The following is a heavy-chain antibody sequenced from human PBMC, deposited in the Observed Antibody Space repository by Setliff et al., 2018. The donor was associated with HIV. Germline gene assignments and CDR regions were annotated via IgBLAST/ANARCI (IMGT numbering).Heavy chain of an antibody. Sequence: PSETLSLTCAIYGGSFSGNYWSWLRQPPGKGLEWIGYMYASGSTDYNPSLKSRVTISVDRFRNQFSLQLRSVTAADTAVYYCARGAWYTSGWYSSRYMDVWGKGTTVTVSS. D-gene: IGHD6-19*01. V-gene: IGHV4-59*01. CDR2: MYASGST. CDR3: ARGAWYTSGWYSSRYMDV. J-gene: IGHJ6*03. CDR1: GGSFSGNY.